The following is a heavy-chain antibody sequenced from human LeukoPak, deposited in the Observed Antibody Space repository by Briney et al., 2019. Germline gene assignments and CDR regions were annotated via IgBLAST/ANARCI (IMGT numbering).Heavy chain of an antibody. D-gene: IGHD3-3*01. CDR2: IYYSGST. CDR1: GYSISSYY. CDR3: ARGYDFWSF. Sequence: SETLSLTCTVSGYSISSYYWSWVRQPPGKGLEWIGYIYYSGSTNYNPSLKSRVTMSVDTSKNQFSLKVSSVTAADTAVYYCARGYDFWSFWGQGTLVTGSS. J-gene: IGHJ4*02. V-gene: IGHV4-59*01.